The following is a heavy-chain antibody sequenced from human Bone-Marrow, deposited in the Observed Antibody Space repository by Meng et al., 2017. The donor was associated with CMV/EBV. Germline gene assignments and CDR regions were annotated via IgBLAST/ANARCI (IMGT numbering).Heavy chain of an antibody. Sequence: LSLTCAASGFTFSSYSMNWVRQAPGKGLEWVANINQDQSQKNYVDSVRGRFTISRDNAKNSLFLQMNSLRGEDTAVYYCARVAAAGRGMDVWGQGTTVTISS. CDR3: ARVAAAGRGMDV. D-gene: IGHD6-13*01. J-gene: IGHJ6*02. V-gene: IGHV3-7*04. CDR1: GFTFSSYS. CDR2: INQDQSQK.